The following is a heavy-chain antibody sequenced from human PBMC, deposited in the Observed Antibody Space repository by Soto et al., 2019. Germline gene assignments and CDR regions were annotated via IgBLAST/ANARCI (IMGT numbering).Heavy chain of an antibody. CDR1: GFTFSSYS. J-gene: IGHJ6*04. CDR2: ISSSSSYI. V-gene: IGHV3-21*01. CDR3: ARDMGDYDIFTGPADYYYYGMDV. Sequence: GGALRLSCAASGFTFSSYSMNWVRQAPGKGLEWVSSISSSSSYIYYADSVKGRFTISRDNAKNSLYLQMNSLRAEDTAVYYCARDMGDYDIFTGPADYYYYGMDVWGKGTTVTVSS. D-gene: IGHD3-9*01.